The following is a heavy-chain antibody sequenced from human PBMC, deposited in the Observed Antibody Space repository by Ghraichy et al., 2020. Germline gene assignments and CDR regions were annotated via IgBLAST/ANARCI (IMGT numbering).Heavy chain of an antibody. CDR2: INKDGSES. CDR3: AKKAYNWNYIDF. Sequence: GGSLRLSCAASEFTFSSYWMSWVRQAPGKGLEWVANINKDGSESYFMDSVKGRFTIYRDNARNSLYLQMNSLRDEDTAVYYCAKKAYNWNYIDFWGQGTLVTVSS. CDR1: EFTFSSYW. V-gene: IGHV3-7*01. J-gene: IGHJ4*02. D-gene: IGHD1-20*01.